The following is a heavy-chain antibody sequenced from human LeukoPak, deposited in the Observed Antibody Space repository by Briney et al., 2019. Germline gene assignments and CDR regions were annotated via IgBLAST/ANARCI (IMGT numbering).Heavy chain of an antibody. J-gene: IGHJ4*02. CDR3: AKVPGTYCSSTSCYDYYFDY. Sequence: GRSLRLSCAASGFTFSSYGMHWVRQAPGKGLEWVAVISYDRSNKYYADSVKGRFTISRDNSKNTLYLQMNSLRAEDTAVYYCAKVPGTYCSSTSCYDYYFDYWGQGTLVTVSS. D-gene: IGHD2-2*01. CDR1: GFTFSSYG. V-gene: IGHV3-30*18. CDR2: ISYDRSNK.